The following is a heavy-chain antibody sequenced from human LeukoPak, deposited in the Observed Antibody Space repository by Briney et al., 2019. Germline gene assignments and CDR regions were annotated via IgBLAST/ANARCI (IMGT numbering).Heavy chain of an antibody. D-gene: IGHD2-2*01. J-gene: IGHJ4*02. CDR2: IYYSGST. V-gene: IGHV4-31*03. CDR1: GGSISSGGYY. Sequence: SETLSLTCTVSGGSISSGGYYWSWIRQHPGKGLEWIGYIYYSGSTYYNTSLKSRVTISVDTSKNQFSLKLSSVTAADTAVYYCARAPYHCSSTSCYRGIIDYWGQGTLVTVSS. CDR3: ARAPYHCSSTSCYRGIIDY.